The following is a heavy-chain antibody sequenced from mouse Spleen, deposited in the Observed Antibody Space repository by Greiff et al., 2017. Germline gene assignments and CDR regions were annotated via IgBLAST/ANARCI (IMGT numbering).Heavy chain of an antibody. V-gene: IGHV5-9*04. D-gene: IGHD2-1*01. Sequence: EVKLMESGGGLVKPGGSLKLSCAASGFTFSSYAMSWVRQTPEKRLEWVATISSGGGNTYYPDSVKGRFTISRDNAKNTLYLQMSSLKSEDTAMYYCARRDGNYGFAYWGQGTLVTVSA. J-gene: IGHJ3*01. CDR2: ISSGGGNT. CDR1: GFTFSSYA. CDR3: ARRDGNYGFAY.